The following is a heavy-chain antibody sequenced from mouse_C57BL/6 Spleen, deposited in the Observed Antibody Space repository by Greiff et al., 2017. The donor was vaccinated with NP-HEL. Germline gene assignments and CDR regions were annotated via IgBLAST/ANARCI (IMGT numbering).Heavy chain of an antibody. D-gene: IGHD6-5*01. Sequence: EVQLVESGGGLVQPGGSMKLSCVASGFTFSNYWMNWVRQSPEQGLEWVAQIRLKSDNYATHYAESVKGRFTISRDDSKSSVYLQMNNLRAEDTGIYYCTGCLYYYAMDYWGQGTSVTVSS. CDR2: IRLKSDNYAT. CDR1: GFTFSNYW. V-gene: IGHV6-3*01. CDR3: TGCLYYYAMDY. J-gene: IGHJ4*01.